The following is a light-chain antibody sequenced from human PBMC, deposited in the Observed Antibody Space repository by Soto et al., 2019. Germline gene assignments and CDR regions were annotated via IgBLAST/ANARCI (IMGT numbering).Light chain of an antibody. CDR3: QQYGSSRWT. J-gene: IGKJ1*01. V-gene: IGKV3-20*01. CDR2: GAS. Sequence: EVVLPQSPATLSLSPGERATLSCRASQSVSSTDLAWYQQKPGQAPRLLIYGASSRSTGIPDRFSGSGSGTDFTLTINRLEPEDFAVYYCQQYGSSRWTFGQGTKVEMK. CDR1: QSVSSTD.